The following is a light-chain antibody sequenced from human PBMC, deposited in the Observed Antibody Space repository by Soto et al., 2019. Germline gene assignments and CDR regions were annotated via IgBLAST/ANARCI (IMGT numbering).Light chain of an antibody. J-gene: IGKJ3*01. CDR2: DTS. V-gene: IGKV3-20*01. CDR3: QQCGSSPVT. CDR1: QSVGSNH. Sequence: EIVLTQSPGTLSLSPGERATLSCRASQSVGSNHLAWYQHRSGQAPRLLIYDTSRRVTGIPDRFSGSGSGTDFTLTISRLEPEDLAVYFCQQCGSSPVTFGPGTKVDIK.